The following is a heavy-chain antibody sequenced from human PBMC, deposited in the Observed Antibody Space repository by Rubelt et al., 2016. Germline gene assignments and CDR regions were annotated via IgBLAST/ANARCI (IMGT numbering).Heavy chain of an antibody. CDR2: IYPGDSDT. V-gene: IGHV5-51*01. J-gene: IGHJ5*02. Sequence: IGWVRQMPGKGLEWMGIIYPGDSDTRYSPSFQGQVTISADKSISTAYLQWSSLKASDTAMYYCARPGGGQVGWFDPWGQGTLVTVSS. D-gene: IGHD3-16*01. CDR3: ARPGGGQVGWFDP.